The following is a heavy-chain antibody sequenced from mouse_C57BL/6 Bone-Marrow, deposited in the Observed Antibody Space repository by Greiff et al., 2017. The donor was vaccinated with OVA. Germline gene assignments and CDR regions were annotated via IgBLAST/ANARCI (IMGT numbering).Heavy chain of an antibody. CDR1: GYTFTGYW. CDR3: ARSPNPYGSSYGAMDY. J-gene: IGHJ4*01. V-gene: IGHV1-9*01. CDR2: ILPGSGST. D-gene: IGHD1-1*01. Sequence: QVQLQQSGAELMKPGASVKLSCKATGYTFTGYWIEWVKQRPGHGLEWIGEILPGSGSTNYNEKFKGKATFTADTSSNTAYMQLSSLTTEDSAIYYCARSPNPYGSSYGAMDYWGQGTSVTVSS.